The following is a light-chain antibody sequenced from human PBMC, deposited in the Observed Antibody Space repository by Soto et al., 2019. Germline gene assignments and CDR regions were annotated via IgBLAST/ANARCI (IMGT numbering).Light chain of an antibody. V-gene: IGLV1-44*01. J-gene: IGLJ6*01. CDR2: TNA. CDR1: SANIESNT. CDR3: LAWDESLNDNL. Sequence: QSVMSKPPGASVTSGQRVTISCSGSSANIESNTVYWNQQLPGMAPRLLIHTNARRTSGNPYRFSGSKSGTSASLAFCGLQSGDEADYYCLAWDESLNDNLFGTGTKLTVL.